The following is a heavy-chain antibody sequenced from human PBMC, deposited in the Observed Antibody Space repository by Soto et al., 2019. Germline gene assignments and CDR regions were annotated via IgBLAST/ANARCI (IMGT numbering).Heavy chain of an antibody. V-gene: IGHV4-39*01. CDR2: IYYSGST. D-gene: IGHD6-6*01. CDR1: GGSISSSSYY. CDR3: ARCFPLVGAARPGWLDP. Sequence: SETLSLTCTVSGGSISSSSYYWGWIRQPPGKGLEWIGSIYYSGSTYYKPSLKSRVTISVDTSKNQFSLKLSSVTAADTAVYYCARCFPLVGAARPGWLDPGGQGTLVTVSS. J-gene: IGHJ5*02.